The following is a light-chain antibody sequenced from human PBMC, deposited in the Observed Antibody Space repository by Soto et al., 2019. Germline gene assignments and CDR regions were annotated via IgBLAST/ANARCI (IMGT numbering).Light chain of an antibody. CDR3: CSYAGSSTSV. J-gene: IGLJ2*01. CDR2: EVS. CDR1: SSDVGSYNL. V-gene: IGLV2-23*02. Sequence: QSALTQPASVSGSPGQSITISCTGTSSDVGSYNLVSWYQQHPGKAPKLMIYEVSKRPSGVSNRFSGSKSGNTASLTISWLQAEDEADYSCCSYAGSSTSVFGGGTKLTVL.